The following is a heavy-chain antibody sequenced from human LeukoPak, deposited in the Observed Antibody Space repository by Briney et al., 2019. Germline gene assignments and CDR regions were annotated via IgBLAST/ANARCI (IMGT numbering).Heavy chain of an antibody. J-gene: IGHJ3*01. CDR1: GFTFSSYG. V-gene: IGHV3-30*18. D-gene: IGHD4-23*01. CDR3: AKGFYYGGSSDLSSFDV. CDR2: ISYDGSNK. Sequence: PGRSLRLSCAASGFTFSSYGMHWVRQAPGKGLEWVAVISYDGSNKYYADSVKGRFTISRDISKITLYLQMNSLRAEDTAVYHCAKGFYYGGSSDLSSFDVWGQGTMVTVSS.